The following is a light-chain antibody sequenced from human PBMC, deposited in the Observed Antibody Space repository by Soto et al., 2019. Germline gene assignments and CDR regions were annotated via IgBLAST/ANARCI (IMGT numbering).Light chain of an antibody. J-gene: IGKJ2*01. V-gene: IGKV3-20*01. CDR2: GAS. CDR3: QQSHDAPRTT. CDR1: QSVRSTF. Sequence: VLPQSPDTLSLSPGGRATLSCRASQSVRSTFLAWYQQKPAQAPRLLIYGASNRAAGIPERFSGSASGTEFTLTISRLEPDDSAVYFCQQSHDAPRTTFGQGTKLQIK.